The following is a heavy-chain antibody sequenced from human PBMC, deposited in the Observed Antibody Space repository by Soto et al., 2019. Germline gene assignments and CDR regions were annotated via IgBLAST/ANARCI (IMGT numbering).Heavy chain of an antibody. CDR1: GFTFSNFD. D-gene: IGHD2-2*02. Sequence: PGGSLRLSCATSGFTFSNFDMHWVRQVPGKGLEWVSAIGAARDPYYLGSVKGRFTISRENAKNSVYLQMNDLRAGDSAVYYCARAYTGRLPRRADYYYPMDVRGQGTTVTVSS. J-gene: IGHJ6*02. CDR3: ARAYTGRLPRRADYYYPMDV. V-gene: IGHV3-13*05. CDR2: IGAARDP.